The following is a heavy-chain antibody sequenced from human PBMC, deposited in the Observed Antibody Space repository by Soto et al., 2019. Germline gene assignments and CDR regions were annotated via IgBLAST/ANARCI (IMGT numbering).Heavy chain of an antibody. CDR3: AKGLYSSSSHETFDY. Sequence: LRLSCAASGFTFSSYGMHWVRQAPGKGLEWVAVISYDGSNKYYADSVKGRFTISRDNSKNTLYLQMNSLRAEDTAVYYCAKGLYSSSSHETFDYWGQGTLVTVSS. D-gene: IGHD6-13*01. CDR1: GFTFSSYG. V-gene: IGHV3-30*18. CDR2: ISYDGSNK. J-gene: IGHJ4*02.